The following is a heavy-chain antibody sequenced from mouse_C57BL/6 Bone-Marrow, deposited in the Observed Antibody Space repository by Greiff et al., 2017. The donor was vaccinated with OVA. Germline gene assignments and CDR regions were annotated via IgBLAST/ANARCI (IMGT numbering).Heavy chain of an antibody. CDR2: IYWDDDK. V-gene: IGHV8-12*01. J-gene: IGHJ4*01. CDR3: VRRGGYATRGYSAMDY. D-gene: IGHD2-2*01. Sequence: QVTLKVSGPGILQSSQTLSLTCSFSGFSLNTSNMGVSWIRQPSGKGLEWLAHIYWDDDKRYNPSLKSRLTISKHTSRNQVFLKITSVDTADTATYYCVRRGGYATRGYSAMDYWGQGTPVTVSS. CDR1: GFSLNTSNMG.